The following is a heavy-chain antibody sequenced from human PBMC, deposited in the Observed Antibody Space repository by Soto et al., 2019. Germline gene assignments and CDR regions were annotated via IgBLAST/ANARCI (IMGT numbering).Heavy chain of an antibody. V-gene: IGHV3-23*01. CDR2: ISGSGGST. J-gene: IGHJ4*02. Sequence: GGSLRLSCAASGFTFSSYAMSWVRQAPWKGLEWVSAISGSGGSTYYADSVKGRFTISRDNSKNTLYLQMNSLRAEDTAVYYCAKAMRDIWGSYRTYYFDYWGQGTLVTAPQ. D-gene: IGHD3-16*02. CDR3: AKAMRDIWGSYRTYYFDY. CDR1: GFTFSSYA.